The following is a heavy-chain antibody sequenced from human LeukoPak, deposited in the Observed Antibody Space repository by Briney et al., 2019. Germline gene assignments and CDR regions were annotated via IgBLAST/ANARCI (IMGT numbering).Heavy chain of an antibody. D-gene: IGHD4-11*01. V-gene: IGHV3-30*02. CDR3: AKDLAYRYSMDV. J-gene: IGHJ6*03. Sequence: PGGSLRLSCAASGFTFSNYGMHWVRQAPGKGLEWVAFIRYDEINKYYADSVKGRFTISRDNSKNTLYLQMNSLRAEDTAVYYCAKDLAYRYSMDVWGKGTTVTVSS. CDR2: IRYDEINK. CDR1: GFTFSNYG.